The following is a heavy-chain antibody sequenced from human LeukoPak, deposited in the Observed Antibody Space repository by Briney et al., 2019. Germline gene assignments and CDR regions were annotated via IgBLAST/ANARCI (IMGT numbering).Heavy chain of an antibody. V-gene: IGHV1-18*01. CDR2: ISAYNGNT. D-gene: IGHD2-2*01. CDR1: GGTFSSYA. J-gene: IGHJ4*02. CDR3: ATIGSTSTWNY. Sequence: ASVKVSCKASGGTFSSYAISWVRQAPGQGLEWMGWISAYNGNTNYAQKLQGRVTMTTDTSTSTAYMELRSLRSDDTAVYYCATIGSTSTWNYWGQGTLVTVSS.